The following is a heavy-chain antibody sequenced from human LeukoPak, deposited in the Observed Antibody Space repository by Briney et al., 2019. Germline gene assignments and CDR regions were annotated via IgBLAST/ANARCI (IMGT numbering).Heavy chain of an antibody. J-gene: IGHJ6*02. CDR1: GGSFSGYY. D-gene: IGHD2-2*01. CDR2: INHSGST. Sequence: SETLSLTCAVYGGSFSGYYWSWISQPPGKGLEWIGEINHSGSTNYNPSLKSRVTISVDTSKNQFSLKLSSVTAADTAVYYCARGRGYCSSTSCFGVYYYYGMDVWGQGTTVTVSS. V-gene: IGHV4-34*01. CDR3: ARGRGYCSSTSCFGVYYYYGMDV.